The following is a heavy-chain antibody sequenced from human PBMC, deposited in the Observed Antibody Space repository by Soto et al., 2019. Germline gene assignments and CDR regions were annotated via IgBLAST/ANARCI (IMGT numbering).Heavy chain of an antibody. D-gene: IGHD1-20*01. J-gene: IGHJ4*02. V-gene: IGHV1-3*01. CDR1: GYTFTSYA. CDR2: INAGNGNT. CDR3: ARDDPGITGTCDY. Sequence: ASVKVSCKASGYTFTSYAMHWVRQAPGQRLEWMGWINAGNGNTKYSQKFQGRVTITRDTSASTAYMELSSLRSEDTAVYYCARDDPGITGTCDYSGRGTLVTVSA.